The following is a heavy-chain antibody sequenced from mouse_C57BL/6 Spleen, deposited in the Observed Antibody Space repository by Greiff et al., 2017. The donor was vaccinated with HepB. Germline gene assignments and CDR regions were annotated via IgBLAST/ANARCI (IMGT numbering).Heavy chain of an antibody. CDR3: ARSDYGSHCDAMDY. J-gene: IGHJ4*01. CDR2: ILPGSGST. Sequence: VQLVESGAELLKPGASVKLSCKATGYTFTGYWIEWVKQRPGHGLEWIGEILPGSGSTNYHEKFKGKATFTADTSSNTAYMQLSSLTTEDSAIYYCARSDYGSHCDAMDYWGQGTSVTVSS. CDR1: GYTFTGYW. D-gene: IGHD1-1*01. V-gene: IGHV1-9*01.